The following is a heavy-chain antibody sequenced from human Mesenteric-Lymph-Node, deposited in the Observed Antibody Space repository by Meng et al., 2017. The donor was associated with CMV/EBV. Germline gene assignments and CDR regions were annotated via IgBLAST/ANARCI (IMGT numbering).Heavy chain of an antibody. J-gene: IGHJ4*02. CDR2: ISSGSNYI. CDR1: GFTFSSYS. Sequence: GESLKISCAASGFTFSSYSMNWVRQAPGKGLEWVSSISSGSNYIYYADSVKGRFTISRDNAKNSLYLQMNSLRAEDTAVYYCARDSGSGYYAADYWGQGTLVTVSS. CDR3: ARDSGSGYYAADY. D-gene: IGHD3-22*01. V-gene: IGHV3-21*01.